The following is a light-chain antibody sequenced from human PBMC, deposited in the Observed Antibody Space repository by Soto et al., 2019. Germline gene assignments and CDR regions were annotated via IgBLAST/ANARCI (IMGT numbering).Light chain of an antibody. V-gene: IGKV3-20*01. Sequence: EIVVKQSPGTLALSPGGGATLSCRASQSVSSNYLAWYQQEPGQAPRLLIYGASNRATGIPDRFSGSGSGTEFTLTISRLEPEDFAVYYCQQYSSSPLTFGGGTKVDIK. CDR3: QQYSSSPLT. CDR1: QSVSSNY. CDR2: GAS. J-gene: IGKJ4*01.